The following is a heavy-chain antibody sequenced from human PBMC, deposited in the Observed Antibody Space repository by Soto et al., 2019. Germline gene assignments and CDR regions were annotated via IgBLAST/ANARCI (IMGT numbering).Heavy chain of an antibody. Sequence: SVKVSCKASGDTFGRFTINWVRQAPGQGLEWMGGIKPISDITNYAQRFQGRVTFTADASTSTVYLELSSLRSEDTAVYYCARELYSCGAECPYYMDYWGQGTPVTVSS. CDR3: ARELYSCGAECPYYMDY. V-gene: IGHV1-69*13. J-gene: IGHJ4*02. D-gene: IGHD2-21*01. CDR2: IKPISDIT. CDR1: GDTFGRFT.